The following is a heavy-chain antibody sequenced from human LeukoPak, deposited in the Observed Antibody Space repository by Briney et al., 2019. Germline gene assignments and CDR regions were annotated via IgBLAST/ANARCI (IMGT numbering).Heavy chain of an antibody. J-gene: IGHJ4*01. CDR2: IYSSGST. V-gene: IGHV4-39*01. CDR3: AKSGGYGLIDY. CDR1: GVSISSSSYY. Sequence: PSETLSLTCNVSGVSISSSSYYWGWIRQPPGKGLEWIGSIYSSGSTYYNSSLKSQVTISIDTSKNQVSLKMSSVTAADTAVYYCAKSGGYGLIDYWGQGTLVTVSS. D-gene: IGHD6-25*01.